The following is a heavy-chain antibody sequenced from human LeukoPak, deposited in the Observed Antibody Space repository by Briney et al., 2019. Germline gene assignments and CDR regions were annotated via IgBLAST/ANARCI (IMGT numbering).Heavy chain of an antibody. V-gene: IGHV3-23*01. Sequence: GGSLRLSCAASGFTFSSYAMSWVRQAPGKGLEWVSAISGSGGSTYYADSVKGRFTISRDNSKNTLYLQMNSLRAEDTAVYYCAKEKMGYSYGYPNFDYWGQGTLVTVSS. J-gene: IGHJ4*02. CDR2: ISGSGGST. D-gene: IGHD5-18*01. CDR1: GFTFSSYA. CDR3: AKEKMGYSYGYPNFDY.